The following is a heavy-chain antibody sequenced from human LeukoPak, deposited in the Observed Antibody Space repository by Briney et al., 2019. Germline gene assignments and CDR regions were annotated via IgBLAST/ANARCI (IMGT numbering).Heavy chain of an antibody. Sequence: PGGSLRLSCVASGFSLSSYSMNWVRQAPGKGLEWISSIHSSGGIIFYAESVKGRFTISRDNAKNSLFLQMNSLRAEDTAVYYCARRVPNEVITDYFDYWGPGTLVTVSS. CDR1: GFSLSSYS. CDR2: IHSSGGII. D-gene: IGHD3-16*01. V-gene: IGHV3-48*04. CDR3: ARRVPNEVITDYFDY. J-gene: IGHJ4*02.